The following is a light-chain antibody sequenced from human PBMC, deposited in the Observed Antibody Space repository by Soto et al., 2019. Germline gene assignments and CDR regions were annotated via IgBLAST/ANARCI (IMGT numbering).Light chain of an antibody. CDR3: QQYDYLPYT. CDR1: QDIKRN. V-gene: IGKV1-33*01. CDR2: DAS. J-gene: IGKJ2*01. Sequence: DIQMTQSPSSLSASVGARVTITCQASQDIKRNMNWFQQRPGEAPQLLIYDASKLETGVPSRFSGGGSGTDFTFTITSLQPEDVATYFCQQYDYLPYTFGQGTKLEFK.